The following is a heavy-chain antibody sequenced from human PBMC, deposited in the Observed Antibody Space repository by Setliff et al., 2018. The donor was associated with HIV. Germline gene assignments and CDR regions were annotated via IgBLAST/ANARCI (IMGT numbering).Heavy chain of an antibody. CDR1: GGSIRSSSYY. D-gene: IGHD5-12*01. CDR2: IYYSGST. CDR3: ARHGAYEAYYDYMDV. Sequence: SETLSLTCTVSGGSIRSSSYYWGWIRQPPGKGLEWIGSIYYSGSTYYNPSLKSRVTISVDTSRNQFSLKLSSVTAADTAVYYCARHGAYEAYYDYMDVWGKGTTVTVSS. J-gene: IGHJ6*03. V-gene: IGHV4-39*01.